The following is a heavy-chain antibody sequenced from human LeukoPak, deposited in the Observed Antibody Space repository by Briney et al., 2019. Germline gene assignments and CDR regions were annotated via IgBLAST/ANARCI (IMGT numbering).Heavy chain of an antibody. D-gene: IGHD5-24*01. J-gene: IGHJ4*02. CDR1: GFTFSSYA. CDR3: ARSSREMATTPFDY. Sequence: GGSLRLSCAASGFTFSSYAMHWVRQAPGKGLEYFSAISSNRGSTYYANSVKGRFTISRDNSKNTLYLQMGSLRAEDMAVYYCARSSREMATTPFDYWGQGTLVTVSS. CDR2: ISSNRGST. V-gene: IGHV3-64*01.